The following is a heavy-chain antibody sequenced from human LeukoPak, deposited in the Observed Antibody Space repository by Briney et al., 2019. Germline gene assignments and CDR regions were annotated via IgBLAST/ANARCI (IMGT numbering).Heavy chain of an antibody. CDR1: GLTFSNAW. D-gene: IGHD3-10*01. J-gene: IGHJ6*04. V-gene: IGHV3-15*01. CDR3: TTTPLWFGELDNYYYYGMDV. Sequence: GGSLRLSCAASGLTFSNAWMRWVRQAPGKGLEWVGRIKSNTDSGTTDYAAPVKGRFTISSDDSKNTLYLQMNSLKTEDTAEYYCTTTPLWFGELDNYYYYGMDVWGKATTVTVSS. CDR2: IKSNTDSGTT.